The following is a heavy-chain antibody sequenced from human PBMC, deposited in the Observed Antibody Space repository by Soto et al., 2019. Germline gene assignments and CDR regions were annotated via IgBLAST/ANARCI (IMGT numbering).Heavy chain of an antibody. CDR3: ARWAARDIVVVPAAKDAFDI. V-gene: IGHV3-7*01. CDR1: GFTFSSYW. Sequence: GGSLRLSCAASGFTFSSYWMSWVRQAPGKGLEWVANIKQDGSEKYYVDSVKGRFTISRDNAKNSLYLQMNSLRAEDTAVYYCARWAARDIVVVPAAKDAFDIWGQGTMVTVSS. CDR2: IKQDGSEK. D-gene: IGHD2-2*01. J-gene: IGHJ3*02.